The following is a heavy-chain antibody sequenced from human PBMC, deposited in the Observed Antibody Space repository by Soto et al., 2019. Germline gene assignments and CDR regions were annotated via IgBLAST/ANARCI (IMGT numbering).Heavy chain of an antibody. J-gene: IGHJ5*02. CDR1: GGSISGYF. V-gene: IGHV4-4*07. CDR3: ARLSGGPIS. CDR2: IHTSGDT. Sequence: KPSETLSLTCVVSGGSISGYFWHWFRQPAGERLRWIGRIHTSGDTHYNPSLRSRVTMSLDTSRNQLSLKLSSVTAADTAVYYCARLSGGPISWGQGVLVTVSS.